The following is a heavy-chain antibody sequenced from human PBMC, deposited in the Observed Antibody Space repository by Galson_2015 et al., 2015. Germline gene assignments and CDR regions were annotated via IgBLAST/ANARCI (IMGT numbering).Heavy chain of an antibody. J-gene: IGHJ3*02. CDR2: IYWDDDK. D-gene: IGHD2-2*01. CDR1: GFSLSTSGVG. CDR3: AHRKDASGAFDI. Sequence: PALVKPTQPLTLTCTFSGFSLSTSGVGVGWIRQPPGKALEWLALIYWDDDKRYSPSLKCRLIITKDTSKNQVVLTMANMDPVDTATYYCAHRKDASGAFDIWGQGTMVTVSS. V-gene: IGHV2-5*02.